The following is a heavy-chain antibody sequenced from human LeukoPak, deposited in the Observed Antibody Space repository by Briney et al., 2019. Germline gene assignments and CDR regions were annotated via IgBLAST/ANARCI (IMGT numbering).Heavy chain of an antibody. D-gene: IGHD3-10*01. CDR2: IKRYGSEK. CDR3: ARAGLRRFGESGY. CDR1: VFTLSSYW. Sequence: SVTLSCAASVFTLSSYWLSWLRQAPGEGREGVENIKRYGSEKYYVDSVKGRFTISRDNANNSLYLQMNSLRAGDTAVYYCARAGLRRFGESGYWGQGTLVTVSS. V-gene: IGHV3-7*01. J-gene: IGHJ4*02.